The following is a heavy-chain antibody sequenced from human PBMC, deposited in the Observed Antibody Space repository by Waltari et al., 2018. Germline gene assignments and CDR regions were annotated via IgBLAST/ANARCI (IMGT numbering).Heavy chain of an antibody. V-gene: IGHV4-38-2*01. CDR3: ASYHILTGYDY. J-gene: IGHJ4*02. CDR1: GYSISSGYY. CDR2: IYHSGST. Sequence: QVQLQESGPGLVKPSETLSLTCAVSGYSISSGYYWGWIRQPPGKGLEWIGSIYHSGSTYYNPSLKSRVTISVDTSKNQFSLKLSSVTAADTAVYYCASYHILTGYDYWGQGTLVTVSS. D-gene: IGHD3-9*01.